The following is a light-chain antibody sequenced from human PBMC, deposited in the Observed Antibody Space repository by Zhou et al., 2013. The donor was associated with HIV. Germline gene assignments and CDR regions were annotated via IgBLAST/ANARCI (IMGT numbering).Light chain of an antibody. CDR3: LQDSSYPRT. J-gene: IGKJ1*01. CDR1: QSVGSW. CDR2: RAS. Sequence: DIQMTQSPSTLSASIGDRVNITCRASQSVGSWLAWFQQKPGKAPRLLIQRASTLESGVPSRFSGSGSGTEFTLTISSLQPDDFATYYCLQDSSYPRTFGQGTEVEI. V-gene: IGKV1-5*03.